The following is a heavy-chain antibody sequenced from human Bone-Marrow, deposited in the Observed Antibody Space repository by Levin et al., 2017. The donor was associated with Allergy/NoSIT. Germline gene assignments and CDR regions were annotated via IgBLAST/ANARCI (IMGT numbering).Heavy chain of an antibody. CDR1: GGSISSFY. J-gene: IGHJ4*02. CDR2: IYYSGST. CDR3: ARGAVPGTLYY. V-gene: IGHV4-59*01. Sequence: PSETLSLTCTVSGGSISSFYWSWIRQPPGKGLEWIGYIYYSGSTNYNPSLKSRVTILADTSKNQFSLKLSSVTAADTAVYYCARGAVPGTLYYWGQGTLVTVSS. D-gene: IGHD6-19*01.